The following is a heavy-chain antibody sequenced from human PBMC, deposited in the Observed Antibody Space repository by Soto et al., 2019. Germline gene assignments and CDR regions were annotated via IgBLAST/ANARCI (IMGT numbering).Heavy chain of an antibody. D-gene: IGHD6-19*01. J-gene: IGHJ5*02. V-gene: IGHV4-61*01. CDR1: GGSVSSATYF. CDR3: ARGRYNSGWNLDL. CDR2: ILYSGST. Sequence: PSETLSLTCPVSGGSVSSATYFWSWVRQPPGGGLEWIAYILYSGSTKYNPSLKSRVTISLSTSKTQFSLRLTSVTAADTAVYYCARGRYNSGWNLDLWGQGSVVTVSS.